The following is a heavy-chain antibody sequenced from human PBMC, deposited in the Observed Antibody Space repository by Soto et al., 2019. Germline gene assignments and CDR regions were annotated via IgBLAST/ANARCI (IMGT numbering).Heavy chain of an antibody. J-gene: IGHJ6*03. CDR3: ARGDCVGGTCNSLAGSFYYYMDV. V-gene: IGHV3-74*01. CDR1: GFTFSNYW. CDR2: INSDGSVS. Sequence: EVQLVVSGGGLVQPGGSLRLSCAASGFTFSNYWMCWVRQAPGKGLVWVSRINSDGSVSSYSDSVKGRLTISRDNVKNTLYLQMDSLRAEDTAVYYCARGDCVGGTCNSLAGSFYYYMDVWGKGTTVTVFS. D-gene: IGHD2-15*01.